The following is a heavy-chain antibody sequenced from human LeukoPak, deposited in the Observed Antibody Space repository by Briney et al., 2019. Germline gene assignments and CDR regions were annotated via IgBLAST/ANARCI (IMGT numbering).Heavy chain of an antibody. CDR1: GFTFSNHW. V-gene: IGHV3-74*03. CDR2: IDEGGSNG. Sequence: GGSLRLSCAASGFTFSNHWMQWVRHAPGKGVVWVSRIDEGGSNGMYAASVKARFSISRHNAKNTVNLQMNSLRAEDTGVYYCIRDEALWRLDYWGQGALVTVSS. CDR3: IRDEALWRLDY. D-gene: IGHD2-21*01. J-gene: IGHJ4*02.